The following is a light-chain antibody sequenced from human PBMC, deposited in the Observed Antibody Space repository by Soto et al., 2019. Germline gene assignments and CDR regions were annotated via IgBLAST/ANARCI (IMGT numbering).Light chain of an antibody. V-gene: IGKV3-15*01. Sequence: LTQSPATLSVSPAYRATLSCSGSQSVSSKLAWYQQKPGQAPRLLMYGAATRATGIPARFSGSGSGTEFTLTISSLQSEDFAVYYCQQYNNWPPLTFGGGTKVDIK. J-gene: IGKJ4*01. CDR1: QSVSSK. CDR2: GAA. CDR3: QQYNNWPPLT.